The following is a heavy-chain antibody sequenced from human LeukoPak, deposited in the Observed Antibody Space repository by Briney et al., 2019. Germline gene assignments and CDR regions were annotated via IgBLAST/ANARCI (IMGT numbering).Heavy chain of an antibody. D-gene: IGHD7-27*01. Sequence: GGALRLSCVASRFTFSNYVMHWVRQAPGKGLEYVSAISSNGGTTYYADSVKGRFTISRDNSKNTLYLQMGSLRAEDMAVYYCARVGGMGTFDSWGQGTLVTVSS. CDR3: ARVGGMGTFDS. J-gene: IGHJ4*02. V-gene: IGHV3-64*02. CDR1: RFTFSNYV. CDR2: ISSNGGTT.